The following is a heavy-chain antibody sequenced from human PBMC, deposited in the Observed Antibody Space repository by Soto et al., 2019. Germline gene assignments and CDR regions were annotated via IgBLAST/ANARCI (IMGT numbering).Heavy chain of an antibody. CDR3: ARENGIAVAGTYYYYGMDV. J-gene: IGHJ6*02. CDR1: GYTFTSYY. V-gene: IGHV1-46*01. D-gene: IGHD6-19*01. CDR2: INPSGGST. Sequence: ASVKVSFKASGYTFTSYYMHWVRQAPGQGLEWMGIINPSGGSTSYAQKFQGRVTMTRDTSTSTVYMELSSLRSEDTAVYYCARENGIAVAGTYYYYGMDVWGQGTTVTVSS.